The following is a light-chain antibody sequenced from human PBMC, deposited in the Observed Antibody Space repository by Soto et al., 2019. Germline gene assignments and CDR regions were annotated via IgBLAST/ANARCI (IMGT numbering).Light chain of an antibody. Sequence: QAVLTQSPSASASLGASVKLTCTLSSEHSDYGIAGHQQQPEKGPRYLMKVNRGGTYNKGDGVPDRFSGSSSGAERHLTISSLHSEDEADYSCQTWGTGVVVFGGGTKVTVL. CDR3: QTWGTGVVV. J-gene: IGLJ2*01. CDR2: VNRGGTY. CDR1: SEHSDYG. V-gene: IGLV4-69*02.